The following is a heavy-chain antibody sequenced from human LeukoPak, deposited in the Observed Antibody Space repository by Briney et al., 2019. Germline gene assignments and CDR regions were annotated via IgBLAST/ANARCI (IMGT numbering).Heavy chain of an antibody. V-gene: IGHV3-30-3*01. CDR1: GFTFRSHA. J-gene: IGHJ4*02. Sequence: GGSLRLSCEAFGFTFRSHAMHWVRQAPGKGLEWVVFISYDGSTKTDVDSVTGRVTISRDNSKNTVYLQMNSLRAEDTALYYCGRDVSGSYSFDSLGQGTLVTVSS. CDR2: ISYDGSTK. CDR3: GRDVSGSYSFDS. D-gene: IGHD1-26*01.